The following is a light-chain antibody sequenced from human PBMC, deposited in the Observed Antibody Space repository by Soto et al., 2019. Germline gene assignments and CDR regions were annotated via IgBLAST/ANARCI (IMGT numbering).Light chain of an antibody. CDR3: QQYVSSVT. V-gene: IGKV3-20*01. J-gene: IGKJ1*01. CDR1: QSVDSSF. Sequence: EMVLTQSPGFLSLSPGERATLSCRASQSVDSSFFAWYQQKPGQAPRLLIYGASKRATGIPDRFSGSGSGTDFTLTISSLEPEDFAVYYCQQYVSSVTFGQGTKVEIK. CDR2: GAS.